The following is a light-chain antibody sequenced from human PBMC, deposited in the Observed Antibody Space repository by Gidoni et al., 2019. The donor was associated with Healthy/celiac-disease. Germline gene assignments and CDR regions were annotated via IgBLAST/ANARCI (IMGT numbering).Light chain of an antibody. Sequence: DIVMTQSPLSLPVTPGEPASISCRSSQSLLHSNGYNSLDWYLQKPGQSPQLLIYLGSNRASGVPDRFIGSGSGTDFTLKISRVEAEDVGVYYCMQALQTPWTFGQGTKVEIQ. J-gene: IGKJ1*01. CDR3: MQALQTPWT. V-gene: IGKV2-28*01. CDR1: QSLLHSNGYNS. CDR2: LGS.